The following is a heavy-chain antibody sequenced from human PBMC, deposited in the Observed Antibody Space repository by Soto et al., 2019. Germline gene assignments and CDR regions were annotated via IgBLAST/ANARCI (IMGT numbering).Heavy chain of an antibody. V-gene: IGHV3-30*03. D-gene: IGHD2-8*02. CDR1: GFTCNTCG. Sequence: GWALRLSGAAAGFTCNTCGMHWVRQAPGKGLEWVAVISYDAKSKLYVDSVRGRFTISRDNSKNTLFLQMGSLRPEDTALYYCARGLLAAGPFDSWGQGTLATVSS. J-gene: IGHJ4*02. CDR2: ISYDAKSK. CDR3: ARGLLAAGPFDS.